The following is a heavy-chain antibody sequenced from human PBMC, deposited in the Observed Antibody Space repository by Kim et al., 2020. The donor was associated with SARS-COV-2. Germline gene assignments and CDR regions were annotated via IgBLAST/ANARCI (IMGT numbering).Heavy chain of an antibody. J-gene: IGHJ6*02. CDR1: GFTFTSYE. Sequence: GGSLRLSCAASGFTFTSYEMNWVRQAPGKGLEWVSYISSSGSTTYYADSVKGRFTTSRDNARNSLYLQMNNLRAEDTAVYYCARVGTAMAHYGLDVLGQGTPVTVSS. D-gene: IGHD5-18*01. CDR3: ARVGTAMAHYGLDV. CDR2: ISSSGSTT. V-gene: IGHV3-48*03.